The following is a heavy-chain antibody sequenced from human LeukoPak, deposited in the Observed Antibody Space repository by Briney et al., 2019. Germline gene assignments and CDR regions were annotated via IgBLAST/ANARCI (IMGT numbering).Heavy chain of an antibody. Sequence: GGSLRLSCAASGFTFSSYWMSWVRQAPGKGLEWVANIKQDGSEKYYVDSVKGRFTISRDNAKNSLYLQMNSLRAEDTAVYYCAKDPGYSSGSSLFDYWGQGTLVTVSS. CDR2: IKQDGSEK. CDR1: GFTFSSYW. D-gene: IGHD6-19*01. CDR3: AKDPGYSSGSSLFDY. V-gene: IGHV3-7*03. J-gene: IGHJ4*02.